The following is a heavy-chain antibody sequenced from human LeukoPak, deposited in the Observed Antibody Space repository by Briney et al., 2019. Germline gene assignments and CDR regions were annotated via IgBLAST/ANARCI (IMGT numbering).Heavy chain of an antibody. CDR2: ISWNSGSI. Sequence: GGSLRLSCAASGFTFDDYAMHWVRQAPGKGLEGFSGISWNSGSIDYADSVKGRFTISRDNAKNSLYLQMNSLRAEDMALYYCAKDSSYDYVWGSSFDYWGQGTLVTVSS. CDR1: GFTFDDYA. CDR3: AKDSSYDYVWGSSFDY. J-gene: IGHJ4*02. V-gene: IGHV3-9*03. D-gene: IGHD3-16*01.